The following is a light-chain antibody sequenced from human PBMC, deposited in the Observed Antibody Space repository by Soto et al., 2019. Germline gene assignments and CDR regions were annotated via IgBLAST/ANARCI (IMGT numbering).Light chain of an antibody. V-gene: IGKV3-11*01. CDR3: HQRSHRLLT. CDR1: KSVSSY. Sequence: EIVLTQSPATLSLSTGERASLSCRDSKSVSSYLAWYQQKPGQAPRLLIYDASNRATGIPARFSGGGFGTDCTLTISSLAPEDFAVYYCHQRSHRLLTFGPGTKVYIK. J-gene: IGKJ3*01. CDR2: DAS.